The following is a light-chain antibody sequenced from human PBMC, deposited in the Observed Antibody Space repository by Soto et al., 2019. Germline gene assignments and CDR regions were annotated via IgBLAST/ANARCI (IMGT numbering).Light chain of an antibody. CDR1: SSDVGGYNS. Sequence: QSVLTQPPSSSGSPGQSVTISCTGTSSDVGGYNSVSWYQQHPGKAPKLMIYEVSKRPSGVPDRFSGSKSGNTASLTVSGLQAEDEADYYCSSYAGSTSLIIGGGTKLTVL. CDR3: SSYAGSTSLI. CDR2: EVS. V-gene: IGLV2-8*01. J-gene: IGLJ2*01.